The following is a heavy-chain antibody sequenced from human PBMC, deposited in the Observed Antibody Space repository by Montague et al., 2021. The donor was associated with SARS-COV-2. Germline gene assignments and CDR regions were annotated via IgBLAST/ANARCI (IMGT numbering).Heavy chain of an antibody. J-gene: IGHJ4*02. CDR3: ARSQDCSTTSCHFDY. CDR2: IYHSGST. V-gene: IGHV4-38-2*02. D-gene: IGHD2-2*01. CDR1: GYSISNGYY. Sequence: SETLSLTCTVSGYSISNGYYWGWIRQPPGKGLEWIGSIYHSGSTYYNPSLKSRVTISVDTFKNQFSLKLSSVTAADTAVYYCARSQDCSTTSCHFDYWGQGTLVTVSS.